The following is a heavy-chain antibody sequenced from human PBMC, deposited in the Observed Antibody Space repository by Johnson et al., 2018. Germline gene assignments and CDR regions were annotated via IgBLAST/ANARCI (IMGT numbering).Heavy chain of an antibody. D-gene: IGHD2-15*01. J-gene: IGHJ6*02. Sequence: VQLVQSGGGLIQPGGSLRLSCAASGFTVSSNYMTWVRQAPGKGLEWVSVVSSGGSTYYADYVKGRFNISRDNSKNTMYLQMNSLRTEDTAVYYCARDAPRYCSGGSCYSLAGMDVWGQGTTVTVSS. CDR3: ARDAPRYCSGGSCYSLAGMDV. CDR2: VSSGGST. CDR1: GFTVSSNY. V-gene: IGHV3-53*01.